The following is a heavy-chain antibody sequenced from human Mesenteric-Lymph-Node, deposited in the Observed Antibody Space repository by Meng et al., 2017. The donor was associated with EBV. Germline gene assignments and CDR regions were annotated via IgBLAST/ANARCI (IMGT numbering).Heavy chain of an antibody. CDR2: ISYDGNNQ. CDR3: AKNYYHFDY. Sequence: VQLEESRGGLVQPGGSLRLSCAASGFSFINYAMNWVRQTPGKGLEWVALISYDGNNQYYADSVEGRFTISRDNSKNTLYLQMNSLRVEDTAVYYCAKNYYHFDYWGQGTLVTVSS. D-gene: IGHD3-10*01. CDR1: GFSFINYA. V-gene: IGHV3-30*18. J-gene: IGHJ4*02.